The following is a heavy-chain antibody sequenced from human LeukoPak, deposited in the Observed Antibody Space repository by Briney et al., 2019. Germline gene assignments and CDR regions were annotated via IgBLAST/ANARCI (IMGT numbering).Heavy chain of an antibody. D-gene: IGHD6-13*01. V-gene: IGHV1-69*13. CDR3: ARGSSSWYSEGYFQH. Sequence: SVKVSCKASGGTFSSYAVSWVRQAPGQGLEWMGGIIPIFGTANYAQKFQGRVTITADESTSTAYMELSSLRSEDTAVYYCARGSSSWYSEGYFQHWGQGTLVTVSS. J-gene: IGHJ1*01. CDR2: IIPIFGTA. CDR1: GGTFSSYA.